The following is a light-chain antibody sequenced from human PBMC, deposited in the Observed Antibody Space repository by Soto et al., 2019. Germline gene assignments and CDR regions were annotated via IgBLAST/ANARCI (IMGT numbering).Light chain of an antibody. CDR1: SGDIGSYNR. J-gene: IGLJ1*01. CDR3: SSYTNINTGACV. V-gene: IGLV2-14*01. CDR2: EVT. Sequence: LTQPASVSGSPGQSITISCTGTSGDIGSYNRVSWYQQHPGKAPKLIIYEVTDRPSGVSNRFSGSKSGNAASLTISGLQAEDEAEYYCSSYTNINTGACVFGTGTKVTVL.